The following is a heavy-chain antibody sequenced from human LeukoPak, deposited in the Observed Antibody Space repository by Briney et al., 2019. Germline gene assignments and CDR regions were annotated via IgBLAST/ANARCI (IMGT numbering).Heavy chain of an antibody. CDR1: GFTLRSYS. CDR3: ARGRGQWYHQQPYYFDY. Sequence: PGGSLRLSCAASGFTLRSYSLNWVRQAPGKGLEWVSYISSSSGTIYYADSVKGRFTISRDNAKNSLYLQMNSLRAEDTAVYYCARGRGQWYHQQPYYFDYWGQGTLVSVSS. CDR2: ISSSSGTI. J-gene: IGHJ4*02. D-gene: IGHD2-2*01. V-gene: IGHV3-48*01.